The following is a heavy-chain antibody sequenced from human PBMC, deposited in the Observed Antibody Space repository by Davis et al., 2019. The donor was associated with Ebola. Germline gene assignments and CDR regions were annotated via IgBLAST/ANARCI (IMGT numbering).Heavy chain of an antibody. CDR3: ARDRLYCASGDGQVVRCLLSDY. D-gene: IGHD6-6*01. V-gene: IGHV1-2*06. CDR2: INPNSGNT. Sequence: ASVKVSCKASGYTFTGYYMHWVRQAPGQGLEWMGRINPNSGNTNYAQKLQGRVTMTTDTSTSTAYMELRSLRSDDTAVYYCARDRLYCASGDGQVVRCLLSDYWGQGTLVTVSS. J-gene: IGHJ4*02. CDR1: GYTFTGYY.